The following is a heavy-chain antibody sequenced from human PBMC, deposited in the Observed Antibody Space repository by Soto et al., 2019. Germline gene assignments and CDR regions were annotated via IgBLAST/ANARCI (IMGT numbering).Heavy chain of an antibody. D-gene: IGHD6-6*01. CDR1: GGTFSSYA. CDR2: IIPIFGTA. CDR3: ANRGNIARFGRFDP. V-gene: IGHV1-69*01. Sequence: QVQLVQSGAEVKQPGSSVKVSCKASGGTFSSYAISWVRQAPGQGLEWMGGIIPIFGTANYAQKFQGRVTSTSDESTSTAYMELSSLRSEDTAVYYCANRGNIARFGRFDPWGQGTLVTVSS. J-gene: IGHJ5*02.